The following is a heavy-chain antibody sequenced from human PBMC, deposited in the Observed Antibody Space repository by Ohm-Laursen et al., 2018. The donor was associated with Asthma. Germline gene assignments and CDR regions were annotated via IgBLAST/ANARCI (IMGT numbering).Heavy chain of an antibody. CDR1: GYTFSRYS. CDR2: ISTASSFI. CDR3: ANPDY. J-gene: IGHJ4*02. Sequence: GSLRLSCTASGYTFSRYSIHWVRQIPGKGLEWVASISTASSFIYYADSVRGRFTTSRDNARNTLYLQMNSLRAEDTAVYYCANPDYWGQGTLVTVSS. V-gene: IGHV3-21*01.